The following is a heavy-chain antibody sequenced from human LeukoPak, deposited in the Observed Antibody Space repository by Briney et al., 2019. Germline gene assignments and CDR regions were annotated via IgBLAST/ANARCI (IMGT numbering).Heavy chain of an antibody. D-gene: IGHD6-19*01. Sequence: QPGRSLRLSCAASGFTFSSYGMHWVRQAPGKGLEWVAVISYDGSNKYYADSVKGRFTISRDNSKNTLYLQMNSLRAEDTAVYYCARAHSIAVAGFDYWGQGTLVTVSS. CDR3: ARAHSIAVAGFDY. CDR1: GFTFSSYG. CDR2: ISYDGSNK. V-gene: IGHV3-30*03. J-gene: IGHJ4*02.